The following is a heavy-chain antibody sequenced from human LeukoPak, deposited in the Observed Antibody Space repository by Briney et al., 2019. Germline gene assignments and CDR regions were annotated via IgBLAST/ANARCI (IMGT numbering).Heavy chain of an antibody. Sequence: GGSLRLSCAASGFTFSSYWMGWVRQAPGKGLEWVANIKQDGSEKYYVDSVKGRFTISRDNAKNSLYLQMNSLRAEDTAVYYCASGTSSWFGQRYFDYWGQGTLVTVSS. CDR3: ASGTSSWFGQRYFDY. D-gene: IGHD6-13*01. J-gene: IGHJ4*02. CDR2: IKQDGSEK. V-gene: IGHV3-7*01. CDR1: GFTFSSYW.